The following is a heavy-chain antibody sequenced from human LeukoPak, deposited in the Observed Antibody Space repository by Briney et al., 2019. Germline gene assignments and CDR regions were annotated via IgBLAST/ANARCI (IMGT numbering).Heavy chain of an antibody. CDR3: AIKEGAYYYDSSGYYWFDY. V-gene: IGHV4-59*04. CDR1: GGSIGSYY. CDR2: IYYSGST. Sequence: SETLSLTCTVSGGSIGSYYWTWIRQPPGKGLEWIGYIYYSGSTYYNPSLKSRVTISVDTSKNQFSLKLSSVTAADTAVYYCAIKEGAYYYDSSGYYWFDYWGQGTLVTVSS. J-gene: IGHJ4*02. D-gene: IGHD3-22*01.